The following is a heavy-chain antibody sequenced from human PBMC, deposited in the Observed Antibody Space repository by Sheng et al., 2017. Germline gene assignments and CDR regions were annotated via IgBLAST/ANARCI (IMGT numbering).Heavy chain of an antibody. CDR2: IYTSGST. Sequence: QVQLQESGPGLVKPSETLSLTCTVSGGSISSYYWSWIRQPAGKGLEWIGRIYTSGSTNYNPSLKSRVTMSVDTSKNQFSLKLSSVTAADTAVYYCARDASAAAGTGISYYYYYYMDVWGPKGPRSPSP. CDR1: GGSISSYY. CDR3: ARDASAAAGTGISYYYYYYMDV. D-gene: IGHD6-13*01. V-gene: IGHV4-4*07. J-gene: IGHJ6*03.